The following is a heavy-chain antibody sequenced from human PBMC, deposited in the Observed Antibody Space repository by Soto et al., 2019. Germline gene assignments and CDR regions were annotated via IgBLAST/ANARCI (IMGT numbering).Heavy chain of an antibody. CDR2: INADNGDT. V-gene: IGHV1-3*01. J-gene: IGHJ4*02. CDR3: ARGVSGNWPVDS. CDR1: GYTFINYA. Sequence: ASVKVSCKASGYTFINYAMHWVRPAPGQRLEWMGWINADNGDTKYSQKFQGRVTITRETSATTAYMELSSLRSEDTAVFYCARGVSGNWPVDSWGQGPLVTVSS. D-gene: IGHD3-10*01.